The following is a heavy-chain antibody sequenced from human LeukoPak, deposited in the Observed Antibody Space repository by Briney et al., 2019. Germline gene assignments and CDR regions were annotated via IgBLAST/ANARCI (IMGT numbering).Heavy chain of an antibody. CDR2: ISYDGSNK. Sequence: GGSLRLSCAASGFTFSSYAMHWVRQAPGKGLEWVAVISYDGSNKYYADSVKGRFTISRDNSKSTLYLQMNSLRAEDTAVYYCARDPGVGAGDDDYWTDYWGRGTLVTVSS. D-gene: IGHD1-26*01. CDR3: ARDPGVGAGDDDYWTDY. CDR1: GFTFSSYA. J-gene: IGHJ4*02. V-gene: IGHV3-30*01.